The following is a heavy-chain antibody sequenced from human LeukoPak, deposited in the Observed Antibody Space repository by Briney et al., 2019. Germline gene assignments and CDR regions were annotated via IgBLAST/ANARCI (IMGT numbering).Heavy chain of an antibody. Sequence: PSETLSLTCAVYGGSFSDYYWTWIRQPPGKGLEWIGEINRSGSTNYNPSPKSRVTISVDTSKNQFSLKLSSVTAADTAVYYCARGSSLGIKGGTWFDPWGQGTLVTVSS. D-gene: IGHD7-27*01. CDR3: ARGSSLGIKGGTWFDP. V-gene: IGHV4-34*01. CDR2: INRSGST. J-gene: IGHJ5*02. CDR1: GGSFSDYY.